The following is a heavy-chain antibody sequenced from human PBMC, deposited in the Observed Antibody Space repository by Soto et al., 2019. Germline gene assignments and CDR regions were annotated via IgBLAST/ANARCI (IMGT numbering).Heavy chain of an antibody. J-gene: IGHJ3*02. CDR2: ISYDGSNK. Sequence: GGSLRLSCAASGFTFSSYAMHWVRQAPGKGLEWVAVISYDGSNKYYADSVKGRFTISRDNSKNTLYLQMNSLRAEDTAVYYCAKDRGIVVVPAAMLVGGLEAFDIWGQGTMVTVSS. D-gene: IGHD2-2*01. V-gene: IGHV3-30*18. CDR1: GFTFSSYA. CDR3: AKDRGIVVVPAAMLVGGLEAFDI.